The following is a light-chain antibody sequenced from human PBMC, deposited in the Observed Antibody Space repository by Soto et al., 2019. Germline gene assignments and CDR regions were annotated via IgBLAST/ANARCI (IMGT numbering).Light chain of an antibody. Sequence: EIVMTQSPVTLSVSPGERATLSCRASQSVTNSYVAWYQQKPGQAPRLLIFGASTRAAGIPARFSGSGSGTEFTLTISSLQSEDFAVYYCQQYSTSPLTFGGGTRVEIK. CDR2: GAS. V-gene: IGKV3-15*01. CDR3: QQYSTSPLT. CDR1: QSVTNS. J-gene: IGKJ4*01.